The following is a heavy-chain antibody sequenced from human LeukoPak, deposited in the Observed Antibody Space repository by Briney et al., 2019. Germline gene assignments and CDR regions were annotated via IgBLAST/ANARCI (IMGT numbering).Heavy chain of an antibody. CDR3: ARTGDYYDSSGYYY. V-gene: IGHV4-34*01. CDR1: GGSFSGYY. J-gene: IGHJ4*02. CDR2: IYYSGST. Sequence: SETLSLTCAVYGGSFSGYYWSWIRQPPGKGLEWIGSIYYSGSTYYNPSLKSRVTISVDTSKNQFSLKLSSVTAADTAVYYCARTGDYYDSSGYYYWGQGTLVTVSS. D-gene: IGHD3-22*01.